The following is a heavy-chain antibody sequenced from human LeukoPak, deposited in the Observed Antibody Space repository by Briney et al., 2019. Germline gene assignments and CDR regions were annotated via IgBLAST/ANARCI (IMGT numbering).Heavy chain of an antibody. D-gene: IGHD3-10*01. Sequence: PGRSLRLSCAASGFTFDNYAMHWVRQAPGKGLEWVSGISWNSDSIGYADSVKGRFTISRDNAKNSLYLQLNSLRAGDTALYYCAKAPSYSYGSGGYRFDYWGQGTLVTVYS. CDR3: AKAPSYSYGSGGYRFDY. CDR2: ISWNSDSI. V-gene: IGHV3-9*01. CDR1: GFTFDNYA. J-gene: IGHJ4*02.